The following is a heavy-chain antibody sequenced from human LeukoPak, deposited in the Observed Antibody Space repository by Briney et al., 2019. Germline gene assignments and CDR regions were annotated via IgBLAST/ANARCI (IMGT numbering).Heavy chain of an antibody. CDR3: ARDRGDIRALDY. D-gene: IGHD2-15*01. V-gene: IGHV4-59*12. CDR1: GGSISNYY. CDR2: IYYSGST. J-gene: IGHJ4*02. Sequence: SETLSLTCTVSGGSISNYYWSWIRQAPGKGLEWIGYIYYSGSTNYNPSLKSRVTISVDTSKNQFSLKLSSVTAADTAVYYCARDRGDIRALDYWGQGTLVTVSS.